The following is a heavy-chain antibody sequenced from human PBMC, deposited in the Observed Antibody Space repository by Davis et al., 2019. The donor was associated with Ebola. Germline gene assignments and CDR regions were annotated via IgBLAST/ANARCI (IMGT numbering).Heavy chain of an antibody. CDR3: ARHSASYYYDSSGYYTTPDWYFDL. CDR2: INHSGST. Sequence: MPSETLSLTCAVYGGSFSGYYWSWIRQPPGKGLEWIGEINHSGSTNYNPSLKSRVTISVDTSKNQFSLKLSSVTAADTAVYYCARHSASYYYDSSGYYTTPDWYFDLWGRGTLVTVSS. J-gene: IGHJ2*01. CDR1: GGSFSGYY. D-gene: IGHD3-22*01. V-gene: IGHV4-34*01.